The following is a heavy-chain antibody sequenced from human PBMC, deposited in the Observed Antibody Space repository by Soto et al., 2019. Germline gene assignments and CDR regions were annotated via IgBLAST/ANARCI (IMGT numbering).Heavy chain of an antibody. CDR3: TLWFGELSRLGPFDY. Sequence: GASVKVSCKASGGTFSSYTISWVRQAPGQGLEWMGRIIPILGIANYAQKFQGRVTITADKSTSTAYMELSSLRSEDTAVYYCTLWFGELSRLGPFDYWGQGTLVTVSS. D-gene: IGHD3-10*01. CDR1: GGTFSSYT. V-gene: IGHV1-69*02. CDR2: IIPILGIA. J-gene: IGHJ4*02.